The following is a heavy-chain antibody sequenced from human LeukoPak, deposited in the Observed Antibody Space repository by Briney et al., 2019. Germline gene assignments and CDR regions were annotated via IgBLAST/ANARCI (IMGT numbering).Heavy chain of an antibody. D-gene: IGHD6-19*01. CDR2: ISADGGST. J-gene: IGHJ4*02. CDR1: GFTFSSYS. CDR3: ARESESSGWYDY. V-gene: IGHV3-43*02. Sequence: HPGGSLRLSCAASGFTFSSYSMNWVRQAPGKGLEWVSLISADGGSTFSADSVKGRFTISRDNSKNSLYLQMNSLRSDDTALYYCARESESSGWYDYWGQGTLVTVSS.